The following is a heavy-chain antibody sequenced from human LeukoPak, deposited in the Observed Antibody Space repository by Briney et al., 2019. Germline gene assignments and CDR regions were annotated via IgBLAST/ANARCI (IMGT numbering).Heavy chain of an antibody. Sequence: SETLSLTCTVSGGSISSYYWSWIRQPPGKGLEWIGYIIYSGSTNYNPSLKSRVTISVDTSKSQFSLNLSSVTAADTAVYYCVREKSSGWYGGDFDYWGQGTLVTVSS. D-gene: IGHD6-19*01. V-gene: IGHV4-59*01. J-gene: IGHJ4*02. CDR1: GGSISSYY. CDR2: IIYSGST. CDR3: VREKSSGWYGGDFDY.